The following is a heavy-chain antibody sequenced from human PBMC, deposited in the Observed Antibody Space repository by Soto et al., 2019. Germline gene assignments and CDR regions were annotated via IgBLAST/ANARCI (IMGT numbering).Heavy chain of an antibody. D-gene: IGHD1-1*01. CDR3: AADLAPTDPYNWFDP. CDR1: GGSISSSSYY. Sequence: SETLSLPCTVSGGSISSSSYYWGWIRQTPGKGLEWIGTIYYSGITHYNLSLKSRVTISVDTSKNQFSLKLSSVTAADTAVYYCAADLAPTDPYNWFDPWGQGTLVTVSS. J-gene: IGHJ5*02. V-gene: IGHV4-39*07. CDR2: IYYSGIT.